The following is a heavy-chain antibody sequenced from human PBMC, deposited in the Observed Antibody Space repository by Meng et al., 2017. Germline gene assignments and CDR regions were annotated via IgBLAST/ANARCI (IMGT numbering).Heavy chain of an antibody. V-gene: IGHV1-3*01. CDR2: INAGNGNT. Sequence: QGRLVHFGAEGKITGPSVKVSSRASVYTFTSYAMHWVRQAPVQRLEWMGWINAGNGNTKYPQKFQGRVTITRDTSASTAYMELSSLRSEDTAVYYCARDSCTGGICYRGSFDYWAQGTLVTGSS. D-gene: IGHD2-15*01. J-gene: IGHJ4*02. CDR1: VYTFTSYA. CDR3: ARDSCTGGICYRGSFDY.